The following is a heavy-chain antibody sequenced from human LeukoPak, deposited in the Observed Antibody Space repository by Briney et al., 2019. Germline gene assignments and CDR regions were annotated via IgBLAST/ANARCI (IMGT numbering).Heavy chain of an antibody. J-gene: IGHJ3*02. CDR2: INPNSGGT. CDR3: ARVPYDVQLEPRDAFDI. Sequence: ASVKVSCKASGYTFSGHYMHWVRQAPGQGLEWMGWINPNSGGTNYAQKFQGRVTMTRDTSISTAYMELSRLRSDDTAVYYCARVPYDVQLEPRDAFDIWGQGTMVTVSS. D-gene: IGHD1-1*01. V-gene: IGHV1-2*02. CDR1: GYTFSGHY.